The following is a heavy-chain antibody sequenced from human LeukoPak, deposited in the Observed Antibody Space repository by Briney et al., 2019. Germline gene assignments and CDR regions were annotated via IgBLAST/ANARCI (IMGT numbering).Heavy chain of an antibody. Sequence: SETLSLTCTVSGGSINSSSYYWGWIRQPPGKGLEWIGSMYYSGSISYNPSLKSRVTISVDTSKNQFSLKLSSVTAADTAVYSCARRNSSSWTPFDYWGQGTLVTVSS. CDR2: MYYSGSI. CDR1: GGSINSSSYY. V-gene: IGHV4-39*01. CDR3: ARRNSSSWTPFDY. D-gene: IGHD6-13*01. J-gene: IGHJ4*02.